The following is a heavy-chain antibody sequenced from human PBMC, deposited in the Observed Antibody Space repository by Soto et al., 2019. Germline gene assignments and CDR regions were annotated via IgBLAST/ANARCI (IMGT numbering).Heavy chain of an antibody. CDR3: ARGGDYDILTGYYHSRPYFDY. D-gene: IGHD3-9*01. Sequence: TCTVSGHSISSSSYFWGWIRQPPGKGLEWIGFISYSGSTNYNPSLKSRVTISVDTSKNQFSLKLSSVTAADTAVYYCARGGDYDILTGYYHSRPYFDYWGQGTLVTVSS. CDR1: GHSISSSSYF. V-gene: IGHV4-61*05. J-gene: IGHJ4*02. CDR2: ISYSGST.